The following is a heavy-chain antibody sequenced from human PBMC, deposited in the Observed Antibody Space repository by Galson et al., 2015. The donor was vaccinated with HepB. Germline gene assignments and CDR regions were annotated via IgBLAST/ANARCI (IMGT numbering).Heavy chain of an antibody. Sequence: ETLSLTCTVSGGSISSPSHYWGWIRQPPGKGLEWIGDVFYSGNTYYTPSLNSRATLSVDTSKNEFSLKLTSLTATDTAIYYCVSRPRGHQLLPFDYWGQGILVTVSS. J-gene: IGHJ4*02. D-gene: IGHD2-2*01. CDR3: VSRPRGHQLLPFDY. CDR1: GGSISSPSHY. V-gene: IGHV4-39*01. CDR2: VFYSGNT.